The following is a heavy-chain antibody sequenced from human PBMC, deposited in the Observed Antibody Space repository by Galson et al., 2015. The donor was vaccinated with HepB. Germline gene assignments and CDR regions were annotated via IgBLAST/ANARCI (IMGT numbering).Heavy chain of an antibody. CDR2: INSDGSST. D-gene: IGHD1-26*01. CDR3: ARVGGSYELSAFDI. J-gene: IGHJ3*02. Sequence: SLRLSCAASGFTFSTYCIHWVRQAPGKGLVWVSRINSDGSSTSYADSVKGRFTISRGNAKNTLYLQTNGLRAEDTAVYYCARVGGSYELSAFDIWGQGTMVTVSS. CDR1: GFTFSTYC. V-gene: IGHV3-74*01.